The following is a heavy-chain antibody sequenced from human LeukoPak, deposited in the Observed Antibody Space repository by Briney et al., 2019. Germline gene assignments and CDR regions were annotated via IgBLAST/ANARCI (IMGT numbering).Heavy chain of an antibody. J-gene: IGHJ4*02. V-gene: IGHV3-49*03. Sequence: PGGSLRLSCAASGFTFGDYAMSWFRQAPGKGLEWVGFIRSKAYGGTTEYAASVKGRFTVSRDDSKSIAYLQMNSLKNEDTAVYYCTRGYSSGWYFGSYWGQGTLVTVSS. CDR1: GFTFGDYA. D-gene: IGHD6-19*01. CDR2: IRSKAYGGTT. CDR3: TRGYSSGWYFGSY.